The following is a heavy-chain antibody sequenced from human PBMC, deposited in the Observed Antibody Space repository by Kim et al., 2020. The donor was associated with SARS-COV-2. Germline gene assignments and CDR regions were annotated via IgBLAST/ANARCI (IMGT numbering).Heavy chain of an antibody. CDR1: GFTFSSYA. V-gene: IGHV3-23*01. CDR3: AKDTPGYSSSWAPTVESDY. J-gene: IGHJ4*02. D-gene: IGHD6-13*01. Sequence: GGSLRLSCAASGFTFSSYAMSWVRQAPGKGLEWVSAISGSGGSTYYADSVKGRFTISRDNSKNTLYLQMNSLRAEDTAVYYCAKDTPGYSSSWAPTVESDYWGQGTLVTVSS. CDR2: ISGSGGST.